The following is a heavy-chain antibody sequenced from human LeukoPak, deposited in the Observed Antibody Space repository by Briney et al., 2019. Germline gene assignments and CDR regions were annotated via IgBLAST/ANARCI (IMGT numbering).Heavy chain of an antibody. Sequence: SETLSLTCTVSGDSISSYYWSWIRQPPGKGLEWIGYIYYSGSTNYNPSLKSRVTISVDTSKNQFSLKLSSVTAADTAVYYCARSPYYYDSSGSVFDYWGQGTLVTVSS. D-gene: IGHD3-22*01. CDR3: ARSPYYYDSSGSVFDY. V-gene: IGHV4-59*01. CDR2: IYYSGST. CDR1: GDSISSYY. J-gene: IGHJ4*02.